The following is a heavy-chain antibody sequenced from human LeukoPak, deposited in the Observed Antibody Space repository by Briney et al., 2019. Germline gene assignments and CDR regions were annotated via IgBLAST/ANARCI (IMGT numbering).Heavy chain of an antibody. CDR1: GGTFSSYA. D-gene: IGHD3-16*02. Sequence: GASVKVSCKASGGTFSSYAISWVRQAPGQGLEWMGGIIPIFGTANYAQKFQGRVTITADKSTSTAYMELSSLRSEDTAVYYCAGYSGYDGPGWGSYRFDYWGQGTLVTVSS. CDR3: AGYSGYDGPGWGSYRFDY. CDR2: IIPIFGTA. V-gene: IGHV1-69*06. J-gene: IGHJ4*02.